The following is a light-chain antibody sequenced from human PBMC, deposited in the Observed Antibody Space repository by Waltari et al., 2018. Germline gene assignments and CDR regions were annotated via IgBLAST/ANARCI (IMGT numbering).Light chain of an antibody. Sequence: QSALTQPASVSGSPGQSITITCTGTSSDVGEYNFVSWYQQNPGKAPQLIISHVNSRPSGVSNRFSGSKSGNTASLTISELQAEDGADYYCSSYTTSNTLWVFGGGTKLTVL. CDR1: SSDVGEYNF. J-gene: IGLJ3*02. CDR2: HVN. V-gene: IGLV2-14*03. CDR3: SSYTTSNTLWV.